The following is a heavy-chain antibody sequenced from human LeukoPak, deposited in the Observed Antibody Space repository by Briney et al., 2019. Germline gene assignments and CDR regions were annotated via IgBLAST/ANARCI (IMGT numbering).Heavy chain of an antibody. D-gene: IGHD5-18*01. CDR3: ARDPTDLVDTARFDY. V-gene: IGHV1-18*01. Sequence: ASVKVSCKASGYTFTSYGISWVRQAPGQGLEWMGWISAYNGNTNYAQKLQGRVTMTTDTSTSTAYMELRSLRSDDTAVYYCARDPTDLVDTARFDYWGQGTLVTVSS. CDR2: ISAYNGNT. J-gene: IGHJ4*02. CDR1: GYTFTSYG.